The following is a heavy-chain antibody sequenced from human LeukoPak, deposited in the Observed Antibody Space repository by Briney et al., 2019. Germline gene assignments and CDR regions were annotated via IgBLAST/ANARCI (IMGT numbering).Heavy chain of an antibody. V-gene: IGHV3-23*01. D-gene: IGHD1-26*01. CDR3: AKVRVNLWEQLQFSCFDP. J-gene: IGHJ5*02. CDR1: GFTFSSDG. CDR2: ISGSGGST. Sequence: GGTLRLSCAASGFTFSSDGMSWVRQAPGKGLEWVSAISGSGGSTYYADSVKGRFTISRDKSKNTLYLQMNSLRAEDTAVYSCAKVRVNLWEQLQFSCFDPWGQGNLVTVSS.